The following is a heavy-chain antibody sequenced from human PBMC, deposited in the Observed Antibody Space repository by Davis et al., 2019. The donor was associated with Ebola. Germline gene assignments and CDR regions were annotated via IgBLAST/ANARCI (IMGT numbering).Heavy chain of an antibody. Sequence: SETLSLTCTVSGGSISSYYWSWIRQPPGKGLEWIGYIYYSGSTIYNPSLKSRVTISVDTSKKQFSLKLSSVTAADTAVYYCARGRFPGRTNWFDPWGQGTLVTVSS. J-gene: IGHJ5*02. D-gene: IGHD2-15*01. CDR3: ARGRFPGRTNWFDP. V-gene: IGHV4-59*01. CDR2: IYYSGST. CDR1: GGSISSYY.